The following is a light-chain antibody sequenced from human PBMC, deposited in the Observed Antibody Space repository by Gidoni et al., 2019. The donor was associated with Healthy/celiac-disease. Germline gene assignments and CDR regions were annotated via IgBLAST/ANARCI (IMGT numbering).Light chain of an antibody. V-gene: IGKV1-39*01. CDR1: QSISSY. CDR2: AAS. CDR3: QQSYSTPRT. Sequence: DIQMTQSPSSLSASVGDRVTITCRASQSISSYLNWYQQKPGKAPKLLIYAASSLQSGVPSRFRGSGSETDFTLTISSLKPEDFATYYCQQSYSTPRTFGQGTKVEIK. J-gene: IGKJ1*01.